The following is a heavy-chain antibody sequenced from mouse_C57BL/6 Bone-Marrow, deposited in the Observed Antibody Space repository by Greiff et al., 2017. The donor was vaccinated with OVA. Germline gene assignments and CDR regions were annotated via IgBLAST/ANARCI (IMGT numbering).Heavy chain of an antibody. Sequence: QVQLQQSGAELVRPGASVTLSCKASGYTFTDYEMHWVQQTPVHGLDWIGAIDPETGGTASHQKFKGKAILTADKSSSTAYMELRSLTSEDSAVYYCTRSYSNYGDFDYWGQGTTLTVSS. J-gene: IGHJ2*01. V-gene: IGHV1-15*01. CDR1: GYTFTDYE. CDR3: TRSYSNYGDFDY. D-gene: IGHD2-5*01. CDR2: IDPETGGT.